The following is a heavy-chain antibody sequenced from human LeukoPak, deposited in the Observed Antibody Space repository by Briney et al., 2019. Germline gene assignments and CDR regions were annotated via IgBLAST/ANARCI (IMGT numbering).Heavy chain of an antibody. CDR3: ASLRKRGGAFDL. Sequence: PSETLSLTCAVYGGSFSGYYWNWIRQPPGKGLEWIGEINNSGSTNYNPSLKSRVTILIDTSKNHFSLRLRSVTAADTAVYYCASLRKRGGAFDLWGQGAVVTVSS. CDR1: GGSFSGYY. J-gene: IGHJ3*01. V-gene: IGHV4-34*01. CDR2: INNSGST.